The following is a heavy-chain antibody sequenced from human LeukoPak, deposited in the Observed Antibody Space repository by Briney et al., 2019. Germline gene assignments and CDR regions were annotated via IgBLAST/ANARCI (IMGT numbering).Heavy chain of an antibody. CDR3: ARGGRRSSSSYY. CDR2: INHSGST. J-gene: IGHJ4*02. V-gene: IGHV4-34*01. D-gene: IGHD6-13*01. CDR1: GGSFSGYY. Sequence: SETLSLTCAVYGGSFSGYYWSWIRQPPGKGLEWIGEINHSGSTNYNPSLKSRVTISVDTSKNQFSLKLSSMTAADTAVYYCARGGRRSSSSYYWGQGTLVTVSS.